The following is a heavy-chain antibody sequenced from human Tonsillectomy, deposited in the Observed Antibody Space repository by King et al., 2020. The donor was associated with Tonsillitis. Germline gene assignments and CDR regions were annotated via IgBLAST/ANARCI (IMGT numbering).Heavy chain of an antibody. CDR2: IQPGDSDT. D-gene: IGHD2-8*02. CDR1: GYSFTSYW. Sequence: VQLQESGGGLVQPGESLKISCKGSGYSFTSYWIAWVRQMPGKGLEWMGIIQPGDSDTRYSPSFQGQVTISADKSISSAYLQWSSLKASDTAMYYCARTKTGEFDYWGQGTLVTVSS. CDR3: ARTKTGEFDY. J-gene: IGHJ4*02. V-gene: IGHV5-51*01.